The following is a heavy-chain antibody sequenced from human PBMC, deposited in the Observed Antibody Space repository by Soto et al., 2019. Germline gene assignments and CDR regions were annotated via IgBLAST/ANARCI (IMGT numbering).Heavy chain of an antibody. J-gene: IGHJ6*02. D-gene: IGHD3-10*01. CDR1: GFTFSSNG. Sequence: QVQLVESGGGVVQPGRSLRLSCAASGFTFSSNGMHWVRQAPGKGLEWVAVIWYDGSNKYYADSVKGRFTISRDNSKNTLYLQMNSLRAEDTAVYYCARDITMVRGVNKPSIYYYGMDVWGQGTTVTVSS. V-gene: IGHV3-33*01. CDR2: IWYDGSNK. CDR3: ARDITMVRGVNKPSIYYYGMDV.